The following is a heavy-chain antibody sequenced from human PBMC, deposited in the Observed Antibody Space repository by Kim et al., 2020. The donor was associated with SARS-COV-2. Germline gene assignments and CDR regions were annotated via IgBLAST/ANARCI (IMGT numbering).Heavy chain of an antibody. V-gene: IGHV4-59*08. CDR2: IFYSGNT. CDR1: GGSISGYF. J-gene: IGHJ4*01. CDR3: ARLASPPGRGGFYF. D-gene: IGHD2-15*01. Sequence: SETLSLTCTVSGGSISGYFWSWIRQPPGKRLEWIGYIFYSGNTNYNPSLKSRVALSVDTSTSQFSLLLNSVTAADTAMYYCARLASPPGRGGFYF.